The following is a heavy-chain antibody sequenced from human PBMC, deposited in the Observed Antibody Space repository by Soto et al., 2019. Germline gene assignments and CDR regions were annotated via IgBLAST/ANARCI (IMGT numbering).Heavy chain of an antibody. CDR3: ARGDSGV. CDR2: IRQDGSEK. V-gene: IGHV3-7*01. J-gene: IGHJ6*02. CDR1: GFSFSSYW. D-gene: IGHD2-21*02. Sequence: EVQLVESAGGLVQPGGSLRLSCAASGFSFSSYWMSWVRQAPGKGLEWVANIRQDGSEKYYVDSVKGRFTISRDNAKNSLFLQMNGLRAEATAVYCCARGDSGVWGQGTTVTVSS.